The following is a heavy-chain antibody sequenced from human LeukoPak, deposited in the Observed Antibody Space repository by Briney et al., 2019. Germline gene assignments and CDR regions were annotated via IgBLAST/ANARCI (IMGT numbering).Heavy chain of an antibody. CDR2: INPSGGST. J-gene: IGHJ4*02. D-gene: IGHD1-26*01. CDR1: GYTFTSYY. CDR3: ARDGGGSYDEKYYFDY. V-gene: IGHV1-46*01. Sequence: ASVKVSCKASGYTFTSYYMHWVRQAPGQGLEWMGIINPSGGSTSYAQKFQGRVTMTRDTSTSTVYMELSSLRSEDTAVYYCARDGGGSYDEKYYFDYWGQGTLVTVSS.